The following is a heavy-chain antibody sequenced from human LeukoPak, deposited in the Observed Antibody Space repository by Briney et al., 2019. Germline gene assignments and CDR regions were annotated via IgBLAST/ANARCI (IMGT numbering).Heavy chain of an antibody. D-gene: IGHD3-9*01. CDR1: GFTFSSYA. V-gene: IGHV3-23*01. CDR2: ISGSGDTT. J-gene: IGHJ4*02. CDR3: AKDHYDILTGKPLSFDF. Sequence: EGSLRLSCAASGFTFSSYAMSWVRQAPGKGLQWVSTISGSGDTTYYTDSVKGRLTISRDNSKNTLYLQMNILRAEDTAIYFCAKDHYDILTGKPLSFDFWGQGTLVTLSS.